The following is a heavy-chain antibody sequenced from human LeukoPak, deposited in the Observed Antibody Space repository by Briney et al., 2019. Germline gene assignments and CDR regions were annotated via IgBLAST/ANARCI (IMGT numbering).Heavy chain of an antibody. CDR1: GYSISSGYY. Sequence: SETLSLTCTVSGYSISSGYYWGWIRQPPGKGLEWIGSIYHSGSTYYNPSLKSRVTISVDTSKNQFSLKLSSVTAADTDVYYCARIRTYYYYYMDVWGKGTTVTVSS. V-gene: IGHV4-38-2*02. CDR3: ARIRTYYYYYMDV. CDR2: IYHSGST. J-gene: IGHJ6*03. D-gene: IGHD3-3*02.